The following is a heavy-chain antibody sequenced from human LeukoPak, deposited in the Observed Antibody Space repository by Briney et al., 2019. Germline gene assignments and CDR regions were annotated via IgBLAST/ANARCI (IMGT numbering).Heavy chain of an antibody. CDR1: GYTFTSYY. V-gene: IGHV1-18*04. D-gene: IGHD3-22*01. CDR2: ISAYNGNT. Sequence: ASVKVSCKASGYTFTSYYMHWVRQAPGQGLEWMGWISAYNGNTNYAQKLQGRVTMTTDTSTSTAYMELRSLRSDDTAVYYCARESRNYYDSSGYYYAFDYWGQGTLVTVSS. J-gene: IGHJ4*02. CDR3: ARESRNYYDSSGYYYAFDY.